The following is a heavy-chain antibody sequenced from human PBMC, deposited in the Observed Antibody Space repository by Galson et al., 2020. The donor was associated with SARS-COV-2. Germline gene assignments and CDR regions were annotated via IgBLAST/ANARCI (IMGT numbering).Heavy chain of an antibody. CDR3: ARARPPSKYCSGGSCYSSGLG. J-gene: IGHJ4*02. CDR1: GGSFSGYY. V-gene: IGHV4-34*01. Sequence: SETLSLTCAVYGGSFSGYYWSWIRQPPGKGLEWIGEINHSGSTNYNPSLKSRVTISVDTSKNQFSLKLSSVTAADTAVYYCARARPPSKYCSGGSCYSSGLGWGQGTLVTVSS. CDR2: INHSGST. D-gene: IGHD2-15*01.